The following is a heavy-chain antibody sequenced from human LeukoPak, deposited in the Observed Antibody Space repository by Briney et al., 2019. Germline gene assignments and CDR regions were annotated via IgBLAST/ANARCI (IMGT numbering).Heavy chain of an antibody. J-gene: IGHJ2*01. V-gene: IGHV4-39*07. Sequence: SETLSLTCTVSGGSIRSSSYYWGWIRQPPGKGLEWIGSIYYSGSTYYNPSLKSRLTISVDTSKNQFSLKLSSVTAADTAVYYCARVGYGDYVSYWYFDLWGRGTLVTVSS. D-gene: IGHD4-17*01. CDR2: IYYSGST. CDR3: ARVGYGDYVSYWYFDL. CDR1: GGSIRSSSYY.